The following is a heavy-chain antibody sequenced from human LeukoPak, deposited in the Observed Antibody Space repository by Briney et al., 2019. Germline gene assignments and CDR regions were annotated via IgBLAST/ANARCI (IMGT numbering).Heavy chain of an antibody. CDR3: ARGSTKTTDAFDI. D-gene: IGHD1/OR15-1a*01. V-gene: IGHV5-51*07. CDR2: IYPGDSDT. Sequence: LGESLKISCKGSGYSFTSYWIGWVHQMPGKGLEWMGIIYPGDSDTRYSPSFQGQVTISADKSISTAYLQWSSLKASDTAMYYCARGSTKTTDAFDIWGQGTMVTVSS. CDR1: GYSFTSYW. J-gene: IGHJ3*02.